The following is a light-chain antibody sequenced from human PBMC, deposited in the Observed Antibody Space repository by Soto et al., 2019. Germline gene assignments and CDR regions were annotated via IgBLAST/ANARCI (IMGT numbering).Light chain of an antibody. Sequence: EIVLTQSPAPLALSPVERATLASGASQSVSSYLAWYQQKPGQAPRLLIYDASNRATGIPDRFSGSGSGTDFTLTISRLEPEDFAVYYCQQYGSSPWTFGQGTKVDIK. J-gene: IGKJ1*01. V-gene: IGKV3D-20*01. CDR1: QSVSSY. CDR3: QQYGSSPWT. CDR2: DAS.